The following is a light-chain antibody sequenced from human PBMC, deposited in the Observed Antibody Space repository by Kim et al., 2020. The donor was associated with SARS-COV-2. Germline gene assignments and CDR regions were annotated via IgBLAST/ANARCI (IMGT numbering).Light chain of an antibody. V-gene: IGLV2-23*02. CDR3: CSYVV. J-gene: IGLJ2*01. CDR2: EVS. Sequence: VSGSPGQSITSSCTGTSSDVGSYNLVSWYQQHPGKAPKLMIYEVSKRPSGVSNRFSGSKSGNTASLTISGLQAEDEADYYCCSYVVFGGGTQLTVL. CDR1: SSDVGSYNL.